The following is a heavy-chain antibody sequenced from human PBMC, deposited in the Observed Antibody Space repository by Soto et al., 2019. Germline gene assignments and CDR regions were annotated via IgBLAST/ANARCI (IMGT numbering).Heavy chain of an antibody. CDR1: GGSIGSGGYY. Sequence: SETLSLSCTVSGGSIGSGGYYWSWIRQHPGKGLEWIGYIYYSGITYYNPSLKSRVTISVDTSKNQFSLKLSSVTAADTAVYYCARSPGYYFDYWGQGTLVTVSS. J-gene: IGHJ4*02. V-gene: IGHV4-31*03. CDR3: ARSPGYYFDY. CDR2: IYYSGIT.